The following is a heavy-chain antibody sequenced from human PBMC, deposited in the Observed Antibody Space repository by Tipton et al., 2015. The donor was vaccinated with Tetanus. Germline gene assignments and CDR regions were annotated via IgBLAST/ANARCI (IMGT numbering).Heavy chain of an antibody. CDR3: AKDYFNFAPAGFLES. D-gene: IGHD3-9*01. V-gene: IGHV3-9*01. Sequence: SLRLSCAASGFTFDEHGMHWVRQVPGKGLEWVSGITWNSGNIGYADSVKGRFTISRDNAKKSLYLQMNSLRSEDTALYYCAKDYFNFAPAGFLESWGQGTLVTVSS. J-gene: IGHJ4*02. CDR2: ITWNSGNI. CDR1: GFTFDEHG.